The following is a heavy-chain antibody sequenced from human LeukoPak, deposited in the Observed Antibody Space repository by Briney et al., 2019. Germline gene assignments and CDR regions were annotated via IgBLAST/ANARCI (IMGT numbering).Heavy chain of an antibody. V-gene: IGHV3-9*01. CDR3: AKDNYYDSSGYYYGGSLDY. D-gene: IGHD3-22*01. Sequence: TDYADSVRGRFTISRDNAKNSLYLQMNSLRAEDTALYYCAKDNYYDSSGYYYGGSLDYWGQGTLVTVSS. J-gene: IGHJ4*02. CDR2: T.